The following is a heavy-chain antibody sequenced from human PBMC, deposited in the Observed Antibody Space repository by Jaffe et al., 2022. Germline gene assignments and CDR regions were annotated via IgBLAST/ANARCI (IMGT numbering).Heavy chain of an antibody. D-gene: IGHD3-10*01. CDR2: TYYRSKWYN. V-gene: IGHV6-1*01. CDR1: GDSVSSNSAA. Sequence: QVQLQQSGPGLVKPSQTLSLTCAISGDSVSSNSAAWNWIRQSPSRGLEWLGRTYYRSKWYNDYAVSVKSRITINPDTSKNQFSLQLNSVTPEDTAVYYCARERSGFMVQGVRGPPFDYWGQGTLVTVSS. J-gene: IGHJ4*02. CDR3: ARERSGFMVQGVRGPPFDY.